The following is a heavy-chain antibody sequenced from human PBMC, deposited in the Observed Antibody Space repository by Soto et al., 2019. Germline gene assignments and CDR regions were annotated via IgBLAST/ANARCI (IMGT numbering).Heavy chain of an antibody. V-gene: IGHV1-8*01. CDR1: GYTFSSYD. J-gene: IGHJ6*03. D-gene: IGHD3-10*01. Sequence: QVQLVQSGAEVKKPGASVKVSCKASGYTFSSYDINWVRQATGQGLEWMGWMNPNSGDTNYPQKFKGIVTMTRNTSIATAYMELSSLRSEDTAVYYCARGLKFTSPLVRGVNPYYYYYMDVWGEGTTVTVSS. CDR3: ARGLKFTSPLVRGVNPYYYYYMDV. CDR2: MNPNSGDT.